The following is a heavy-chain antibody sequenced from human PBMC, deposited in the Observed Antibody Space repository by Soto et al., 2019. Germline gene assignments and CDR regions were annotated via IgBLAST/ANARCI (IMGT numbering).Heavy chain of an antibody. D-gene: IGHD4-4*01. CDR1: GGSVSSGSYC. V-gene: IGHV4-61*01. Sequence: KTSETLSLTCTVSGGSVSSGSYCWIFIRQPPGKGLEWIGYIYYSGSTNYNPSLKSRVTISVDTSKNQFSLKLSSVTAADTAVYYCATMPAVKLYYYGMDVWGQGTTVTVSS. CDR2: IYYSGST. J-gene: IGHJ6*02. CDR3: ATMPAVKLYYYGMDV.